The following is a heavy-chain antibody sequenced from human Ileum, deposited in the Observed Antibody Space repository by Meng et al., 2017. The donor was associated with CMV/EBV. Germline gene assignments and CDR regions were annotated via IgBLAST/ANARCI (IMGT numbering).Heavy chain of an antibody. D-gene: IGHD5-12*01. J-gene: IGHJ5*02. V-gene: IGHV4-59*01. CDR2: RYYSETP. CDR3: ATTIHPVALLNYFDP. Sequence: SETLSPTCSVSGDSITRYYVSWIRQPPGKGLEWIGYRYYSETPYYSHSPRGRVIISADTAKNHSSLSLTSVTAADPPVYFCATTIHPVALLNYFDPWGQGTLVTVSS. CDR1: GDSITRYY.